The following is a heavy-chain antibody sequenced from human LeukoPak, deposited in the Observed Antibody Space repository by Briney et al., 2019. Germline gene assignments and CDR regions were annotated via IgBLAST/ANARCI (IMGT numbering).Heavy chain of an antibody. CDR3: ARAGSYGSGDY. D-gene: IGHD3-10*01. J-gene: IGHJ4*02. CDR2: ISSSSSTI. V-gene: IGHV3-48*01. Sequence: GGSLRLSCAASGFTFRTYSINWARQAPGKGLEWISYISSSSSTIYYADSVKGRFTISRDNAKSSLYLQMNSPRAEDTAVYYCARAGSYGSGDYWGQGTLVTVSS. CDR1: GFTFRTYS.